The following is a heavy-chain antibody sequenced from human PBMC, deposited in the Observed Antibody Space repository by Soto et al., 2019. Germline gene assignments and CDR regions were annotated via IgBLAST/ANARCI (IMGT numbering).Heavy chain of an antibody. Sequence: PGGSLRLSCAASGFTFSSYWMHWVRQAPGKGLVWVSRINSDGSSTSYADSVKGRFTTSRDNAKNTLYLQMNSLRAEDTAVYYCARVFAVMTPFDPWGQGTLVTVSS. V-gene: IGHV3-74*01. J-gene: IGHJ5*02. CDR3: ARVFAVMTPFDP. CDR2: INSDGSST. CDR1: GFTFSSYW. D-gene: IGHD3-16*01.